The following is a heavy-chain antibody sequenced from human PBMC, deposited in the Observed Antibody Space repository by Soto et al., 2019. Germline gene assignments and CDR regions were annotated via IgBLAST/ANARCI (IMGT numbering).Heavy chain of an antibody. V-gene: IGHV3-30*18. Sequence: QVQLVESGGGVVQPGRSLRLSCAASGFTFSNVGMHWVRQAPGKGLEWVALISYDGSNIYYGDSVKGRFTISRDNSKNPLYLQMNGLRPEDTDVYYCSKDREKTNVWALHYFDYWGQGIPVTVSS. CDR3: SKDREKTNVWALHYFDY. CDR1: GFTFSNVG. CDR2: ISYDGSNI. D-gene: IGHD2-8*01. J-gene: IGHJ4*02.